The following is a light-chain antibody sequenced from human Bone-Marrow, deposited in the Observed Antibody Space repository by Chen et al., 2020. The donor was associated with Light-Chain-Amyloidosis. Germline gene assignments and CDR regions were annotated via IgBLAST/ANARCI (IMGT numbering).Light chain of an antibody. CDR1: QTISSNY. Sequence: EIVLTQSPGTLSLSPGGGANLSCRASQTISSNYFTWYQQKFSQAPRLLIYDSSSRATGIPDRFTGSGSGTDFTLTINRLEPEDFAMYYCQQYGTSPLTCGGGTKVEIK. CDR3: QQYGTSPLT. V-gene: IGKV3-20*01. CDR2: DSS. J-gene: IGKJ4*01.